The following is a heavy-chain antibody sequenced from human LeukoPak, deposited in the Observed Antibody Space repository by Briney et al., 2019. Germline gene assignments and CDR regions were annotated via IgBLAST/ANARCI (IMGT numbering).Heavy chain of an antibody. D-gene: IGHD3-9*01. J-gene: IGHJ4*02. CDR1: RFTFSTYG. CDR3: ASDARPNFDWLLFGY. Sequence: GGSLRLSCAASRFTFSTYGMSWVRQAPGKGLEWVSAISGSGGSTYYADSVKGRFTISRDNSKNTLYLQMNSLRAEDTAVYYCASDARPNFDWLLFGYWGQGTLVTVSS. V-gene: IGHV3-23*01. CDR2: ISGSGGST.